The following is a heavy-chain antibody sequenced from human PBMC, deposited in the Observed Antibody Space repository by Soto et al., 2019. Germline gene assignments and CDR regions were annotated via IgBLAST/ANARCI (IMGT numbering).Heavy chain of an antibody. CDR1: GFTFSSYA. D-gene: IGHD6-13*01. J-gene: IGHJ6*02. Sequence: GGSLRLSCAASGFTFSSYAMHWVRQAPGKGLEWVAVISYDGSNKYYADSVKGRFTISRDNSKNTLYLQMNSLRAEDTAVYYCARAGGQQLVPRYYYYGMDVWGQGTTVTVSS. V-gene: IGHV3-30-3*01. CDR2: ISYDGSNK. CDR3: ARAGGQQLVPRYYYYGMDV.